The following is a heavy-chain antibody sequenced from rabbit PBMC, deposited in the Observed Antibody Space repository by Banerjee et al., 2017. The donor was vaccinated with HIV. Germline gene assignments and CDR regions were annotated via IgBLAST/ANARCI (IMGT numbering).Heavy chain of an antibody. V-gene: IGHV1S45*01. D-gene: IGHD4-1*01. Sequence: QEQLVESGGGLVQPGGSLKLSCKASGFDLSAYWMSWVRQAPGKGLEWIGCIATGSGNTVYASWAKGPFTISKTSSTTVTLQMTSLTAADTATYFCARDLAGVIGWNFNLWGPGTSSPS. CDR2: IATGSGNT. CDR3: ARDLAGVIGWNFNL. CDR1: GFDLSAYW. J-gene: IGHJ4*01.